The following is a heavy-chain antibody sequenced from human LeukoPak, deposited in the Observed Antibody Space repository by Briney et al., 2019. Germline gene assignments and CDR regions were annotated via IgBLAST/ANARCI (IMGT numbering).Heavy chain of an antibody. CDR2: INTDGSST. CDR1: GFTFSSYS. J-gene: IGHJ4*02. V-gene: IGHV3-74*01. Sequence: PGGSLRLSCAASGFTFSSYSMNWVRQAPGKGLEWVSRINTDGSSTHYADSVKGRLTISKDNAKNMLYLQMNGLRAEDTAVYYCVVWGEDSSGHRFDHWGQGTLVTVSS. CDR3: VVWGEDSSGHRFDH. D-gene: IGHD3-22*01.